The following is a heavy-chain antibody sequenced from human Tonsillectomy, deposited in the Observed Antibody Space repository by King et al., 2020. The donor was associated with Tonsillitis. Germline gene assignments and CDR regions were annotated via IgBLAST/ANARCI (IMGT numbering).Heavy chain of an antibody. Sequence: QLQESGPGLVKPSETLSLTCTVSGGSISSYYWSWIRQPPGKGLEWIGYIYYSGSTNYNPSLQSRVTISVDPSKNQFSLKLSSVTAADTAVYYFARDITMVRGVNDAFDIWGQGTMVTVSS. D-gene: IGHD3-10*01. J-gene: IGHJ3*02. CDR3: ARDITMVRGVNDAFDI. V-gene: IGHV4-59*01. CDR2: IYYSGST. CDR1: GGSISSYY.